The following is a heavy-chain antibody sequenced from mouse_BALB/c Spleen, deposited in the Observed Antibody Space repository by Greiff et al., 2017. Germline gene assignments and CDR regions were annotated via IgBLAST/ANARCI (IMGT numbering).Heavy chain of an antibody. CDR1: GYTFTDYN. J-gene: IGHJ4*01. CDR2: IYPYNGGT. D-gene: IGHD1-1*01. CDR3: ARFYYYGSSYAMDY. V-gene: IGHV1S29*02. Sequence: EVQLQESGPELVKPGASVKISCKASGYTFTDYNMHWVKQSHGKSLEWIGYIYPYNGGTGYNQKFKSKATLTVDNSSSTAYMELRSLTSEDSAVYYCARFYYYGSSYAMDYWGQGTSVTVSS.